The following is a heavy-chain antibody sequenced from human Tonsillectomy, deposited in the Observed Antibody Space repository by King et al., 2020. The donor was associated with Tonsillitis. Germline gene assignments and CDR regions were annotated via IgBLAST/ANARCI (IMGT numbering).Heavy chain of an antibody. V-gene: IGHV3-15*07. Sequence: VQLVESGGGLVKPGGSLRLSCAVSGFTFNNAWMNWVRQAPGKGLEWVGRIKSKTDGGTTDYAAPVKGRFTISRDDSKDMLYLEMNSLETEDTALYYCTTHGPDSSGYYYWDYWGQGTLVTVSS. CDR1: GFTFNNAW. CDR2: IKSKTDGGTT. D-gene: IGHD3-22*01. J-gene: IGHJ4*02. CDR3: TTHGPDSSGYYYWDY.